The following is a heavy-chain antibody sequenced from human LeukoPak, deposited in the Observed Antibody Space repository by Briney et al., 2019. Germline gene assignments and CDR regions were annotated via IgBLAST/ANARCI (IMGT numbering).Heavy chain of an antibody. J-gene: IGHJ3*02. V-gene: IGHV3-9*01. Sequence: GGSLRLSCAASGFTFDDYAMHWVRQAPGKGLEWVSGISWNSGSIGYADSVKGRFTISRDNAKNSLYLQMNSLRAEDTAVYYCARPGTYYYDSSGYYHDAFDIWGQGTMVTVSS. CDR3: ARPGTYYYDSSGYYHDAFDI. CDR1: GFTFDDYA. CDR2: ISWNSGSI. D-gene: IGHD3-22*01.